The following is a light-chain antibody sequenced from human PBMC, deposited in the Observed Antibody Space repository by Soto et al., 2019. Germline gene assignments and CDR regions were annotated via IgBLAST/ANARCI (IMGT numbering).Light chain of an antibody. CDR1: QSVSSN. V-gene: IGKV3-15*01. J-gene: IGKJ1*01. CDR3: QQYSNWPRT. CDR2: GAS. Sequence: EIVMTQSPATLPVSPGERATLSCRASQSVSSNLAWYQQKPGQAPRLLIYGASTRATGSPDRFSASGSATEFTLTISSLQSEDFAVYYCQQYSNWPRTFGQGTKVDIK.